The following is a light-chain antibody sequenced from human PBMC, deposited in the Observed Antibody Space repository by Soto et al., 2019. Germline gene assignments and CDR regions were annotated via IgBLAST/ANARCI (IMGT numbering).Light chain of an antibody. Sequence: ESVLTQSPGTLSLSPGEKATLSCRASQSVSSSYLAWYQQKPGQAPRLLIYRASSRATGIPDRFSGSGSGTDFTLTVSRLEPEDFAVYYCQQFGSSSWTFGQGTKVEIK. CDR1: QSVSSSY. V-gene: IGKV3-20*01. CDR3: QQFGSSSWT. J-gene: IGKJ1*01. CDR2: RAS.